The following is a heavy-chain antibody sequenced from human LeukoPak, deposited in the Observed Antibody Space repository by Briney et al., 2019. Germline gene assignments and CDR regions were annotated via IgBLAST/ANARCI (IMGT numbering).Heavy chain of an antibody. Sequence: SQTLSLTCTVSGGSISSGGYYWSWIRQHLGKGLEWIGYIYYSGSTYYNPSLKSRVTISVDTSKNQFSLKLSSVTAADTAVYYCAREVRGVRGARFDYWGQGTLVTVPS. V-gene: IGHV4-31*03. CDR2: IYYSGST. CDR1: GGSISSGGYY. D-gene: IGHD3-10*01. CDR3: AREVRGVRGARFDY. J-gene: IGHJ4*02.